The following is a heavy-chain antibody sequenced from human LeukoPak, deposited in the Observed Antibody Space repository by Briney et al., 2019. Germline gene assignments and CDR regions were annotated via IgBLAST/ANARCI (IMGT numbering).Heavy chain of an antibody. Sequence: ASVKVSCKASGYTFSSYDINWVRQATGQGLEWMGWMNPNSGNTGYAQKFQGRVTITRNTSISTAYMELSSLRSEDTAVYYCARAMYSSGWYQANWFDPWGQGTLVTVSS. D-gene: IGHD6-19*01. CDR2: MNPNSGNT. V-gene: IGHV1-8*01. CDR3: ARAMYSSGWYQANWFDP. J-gene: IGHJ5*02. CDR1: GYTFSSYD.